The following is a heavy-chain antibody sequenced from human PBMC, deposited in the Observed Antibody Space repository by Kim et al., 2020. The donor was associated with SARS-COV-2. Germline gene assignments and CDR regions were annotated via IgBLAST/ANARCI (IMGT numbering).Heavy chain of an antibody. CDR1: GFTFSNYG. CDR3: ATDDSSGKPGCY. J-gene: IGHJ4*02. D-gene: IGHD3-22*01. V-gene: IGHV3-33*01. CDR2: ICNDGSNK. Sequence: GGSLRLSCAASGFTFSNYGRHWVRQAPGKGLEWVAVICNDGSNKNYAESVKGRFTISRDNSKNTLYLQMNSRRAEDTAVYYCATDDSSGKPGCYWVKGTLVPDSS.